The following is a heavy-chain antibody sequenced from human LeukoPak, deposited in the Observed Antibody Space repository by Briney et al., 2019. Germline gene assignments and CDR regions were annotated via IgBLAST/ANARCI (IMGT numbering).Heavy chain of an antibody. V-gene: IGHV3-21*01. CDR3: ARGNYDILTGYHRGDFVY. Sequence: PGGSLRLSCAASGFTFSSYSMNWVRQAPGKGLEWVSSISSSSSYIYYADSVKGRFTISRDNAKNSLYLQMNSLRAEDTAVYYCARGNYDILTGYHRGDFVYWGQGTLVTVSS. J-gene: IGHJ4*02. D-gene: IGHD3-9*01. CDR2: ISSSSSYI. CDR1: GFTFSSYS.